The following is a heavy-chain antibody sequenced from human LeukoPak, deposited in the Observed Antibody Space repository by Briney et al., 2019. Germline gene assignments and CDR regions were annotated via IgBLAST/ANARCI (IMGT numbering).Heavy chain of an antibody. Sequence: ASETLSLTCTVSGGSISSYYWSWIRRPPGKGLEWIGYIYYSGSTNYNPSLKSRVTISVDTSKNQFSLKLSSVTAADTAVYYCASYGSGSYYMGFDYWGQGTLVTVSS. CDR2: IYYSGST. V-gene: IGHV4-59*01. CDR1: GGSISSYY. J-gene: IGHJ4*02. CDR3: ASYGSGSYYMGFDY. D-gene: IGHD3-10*01.